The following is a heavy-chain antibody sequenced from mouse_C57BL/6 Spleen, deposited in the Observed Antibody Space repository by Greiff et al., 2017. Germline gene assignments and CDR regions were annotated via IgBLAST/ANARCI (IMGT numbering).Heavy chain of an antibody. J-gene: IGHJ4*01. Sequence: QVQLQQPGAELVKPGASVKLSCKASGYTFTSYWMHWVKQRPGQGLEWIGMIHPNSGSTNYNEKFKSKATLTVDKSSSTAYLQLSSLTSEDSAVYYCARGAYYSNYFYAMDYWGQGTSVTVSS. CDR2: IHPNSGST. D-gene: IGHD2-5*01. CDR1: GYTFTSYW. V-gene: IGHV1-64*01. CDR3: ARGAYYSNYFYAMDY.